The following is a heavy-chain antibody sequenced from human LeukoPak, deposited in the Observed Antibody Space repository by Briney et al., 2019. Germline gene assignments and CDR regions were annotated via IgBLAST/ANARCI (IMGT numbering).Heavy chain of an antibody. CDR1: GYSFTSYW. V-gene: IGHV5-51*01. J-gene: IGHJ6*03. CDR3: ARHAKVFGEYYYYYMDV. Sequence: GESLKISCKGSGYSFTSYWIGWVRQMPGKGLEWMGIIYPGDFDTRYSPSFQGQVTISADKSISTAYLQWSSLKASDTAIYYCARHAKVFGEYYYYYMDVWGKGTTVTVS. D-gene: IGHD3-16*01. CDR2: IYPGDFDT.